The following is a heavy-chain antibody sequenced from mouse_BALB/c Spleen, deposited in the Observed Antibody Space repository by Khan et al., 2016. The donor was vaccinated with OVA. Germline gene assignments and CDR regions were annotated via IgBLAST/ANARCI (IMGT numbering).Heavy chain of an antibody. V-gene: IGHV3-2*02. J-gene: IGHJ3*01. D-gene: IGHD2-4*01. CDR2: ISYSGNT. CDR1: GYSITSEFA. Sequence: EVKLEESGPGLVKPSQSLSLTCPVTGYSITSEFAWNWIRQFPGNKLEWMGYISYSGNTRYNPSLKSLISITRDTSRNQFFLQLNSVTTEDTATYYCARKDYYDYDPFPYWGQGTLVTVSA. CDR3: ARKDYYDYDPFPY.